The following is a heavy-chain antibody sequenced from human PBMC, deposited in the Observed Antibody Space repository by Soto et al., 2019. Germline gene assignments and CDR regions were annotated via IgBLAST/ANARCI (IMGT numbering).Heavy chain of an antibody. Sequence: EVQLVESGGGLVKPGGSLRLSCAASGFTFSRYTMTWVRQAPGKGLQWVSSITTTSNYMYYADSVKGRFAISRDNAKNSLYLQMNNLGVEDTAVYFCARDAVVVAVNPPDSWGQGVLVTVSS. V-gene: IGHV3-21*01. CDR2: ITTTSNYM. D-gene: IGHD2-15*01. CDR1: GFTFSRYT. CDR3: ARDAVVVAVNPPDS. J-gene: IGHJ4*02.